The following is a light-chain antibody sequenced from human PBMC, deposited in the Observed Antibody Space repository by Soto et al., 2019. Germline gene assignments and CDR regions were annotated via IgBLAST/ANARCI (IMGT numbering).Light chain of an antibody. V-gene: IGKV3-11*01. CDR1: QSVSSY. CDR2: DAS. Sequence: ELVLTQSPATLSLSPGERATLSCRASQSVSSYLAWSQQKPGQAPRLLIYDASNRATGIPARFSGSGSGTDFTLTISSLEPEDFAVYYCQQRSNWPGTFGPGTKVDIK. J-gene: IGKJ3*01. CDR3: QQRSNWPGT.